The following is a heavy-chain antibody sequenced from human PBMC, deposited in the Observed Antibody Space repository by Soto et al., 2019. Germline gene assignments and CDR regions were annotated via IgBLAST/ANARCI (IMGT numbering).Heavy chain of an antibody. Sequence: QVQLQESGPGLVKPSETLSLTCTVSGGSISSYYWSWIRQPPGKGLEWIGYIYYSGSTNYNPSLKRRVTISVDTSKNQFSLMLSSVTAADTAVYYCARGWRWFDPWGQGTLVTVSS. D-gene: IGHD2-15*01. CDR3: ARGWRWFDP. J-gene: IGHJ5*02. CDR1: GGSISSYY. CDR2: IYYSGST. V-gene: IGHV4-59*08.